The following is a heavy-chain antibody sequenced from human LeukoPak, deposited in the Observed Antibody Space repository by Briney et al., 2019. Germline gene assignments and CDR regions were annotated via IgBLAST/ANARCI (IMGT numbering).Heavy chain of an antibody. CDR1: GGTFSSYA. CDR2: IIPILGIA. Sequence: SVKVSCKASGGTFSSYAISWVRQAPGQGLEWMGRIIPILGIANYAQKFQGRVTITADKSTSTAYMELSSLRSEDTAVYYCARVSVGSMVNVDYWGQGTLVTVSS. D-gene: IGHD3-10*01. CDR3: ARVSVGSMVNVDY. V-gene: IGHV1-69*04. J-gene: IGHJ4*02.